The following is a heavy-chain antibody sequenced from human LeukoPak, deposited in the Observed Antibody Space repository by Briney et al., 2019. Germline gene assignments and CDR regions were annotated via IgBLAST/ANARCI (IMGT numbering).Heavy chain of an antibody. D-gene: IGHD2-15*01. CDR2: IIPILGIA. J-gene: IGHJ3*02. Sequence: SVKVSCKASGGTFSSYAISWVRQAPGQGLEWMGRIIPILGIANYAQKFQGRATITADKSTSTAYMELSSLRSEDTAVYYCARDPVVVVAAEAFDIWGQGTMVTVSS. CDR3: ARDPVVVVAAEAFDI. V-gene: IGHV1-69*04. CDR1: GGTFSSYA.